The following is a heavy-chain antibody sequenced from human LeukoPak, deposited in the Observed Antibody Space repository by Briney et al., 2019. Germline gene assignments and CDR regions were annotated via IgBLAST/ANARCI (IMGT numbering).Heavy chain of an antibody. CDR2: ISSGASTM. D-gene: IGHD6-19*01. J-gene: IGHJ4*02. CDR3: ALLAVASDFDY. V-gene: IGHV3-48*03. CDR1: GFMFRSFE. Sequence: GGSPRLSCAASGFMFRSFEMYWVRQAPGKGLEWVAYISSGASTMYYADSVKGRFTISRDDAKNSLFLQMNSLRAEDTAIYYCALLAVASDFDYWGQGTLVTVSS.